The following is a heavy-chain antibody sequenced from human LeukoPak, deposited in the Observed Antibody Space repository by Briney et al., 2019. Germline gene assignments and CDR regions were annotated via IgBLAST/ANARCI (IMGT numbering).Heavy chain of an antibody. CDR2: IYYSGST. CDR1: GGSISSSSYY. CDR3: ARRPYSSSSGRMHYFDY. J-gene: IGHJ4*02. D-gene: IGHD6-6*01. Sequence: SETLSLTCTVSGGSISSSSYYWGWIRQPPGKGLEWIGSIYYSGSTYYNPSLKSRVTISVDTSKNQFSLKLSSVTAADTAVYYCARRPYSSSSGRMHYFDYWGRGTLVTVSS. V-gene: IGHV4-39*01.